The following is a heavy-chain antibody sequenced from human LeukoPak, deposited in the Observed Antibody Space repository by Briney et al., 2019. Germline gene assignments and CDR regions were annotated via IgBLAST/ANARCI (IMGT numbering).Heavy chain of an antibody. CDR1: GYTFTSYG. J-gene: IGHJ4*02. CDR3: ARDVPYYDFWSGNMEFDY. Sequence: GASVKVSCKASGYTFTSYGISWVRQAPGQGLEWMGWISGYNGNTNHAQKLQGRVTMTTDTSTSTAYMELRSLRSDDTAVCYCARDVPYYDFWSGNMEFDYWGQGTLVTVSS. D-gene: IGHD3-3*01. V-gene: IGHV1-18*01. CDR2: ISGYNGNT.